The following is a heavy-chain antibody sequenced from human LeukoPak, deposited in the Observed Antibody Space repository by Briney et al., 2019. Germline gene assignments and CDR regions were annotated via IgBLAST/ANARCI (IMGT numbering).Heavy chain of an antibody. Sequence: LGESLKISCKGSGYSFTSYWIGWVRQMPGKGLECMGIIYPGDSDTRYSPSFQGQVTISADKSISTAYLQWSSLKASDTAMYYCARSTFDDSSGYYVDMGAFDIWGQGTMVTVSS. CDR3: ARSTFDDSSGYYVDMGAFDI. CDR2: IYPGDSDT. CDR1: GYSFTSYW. J-gene: IGHJ3*02. V-gene: IGHV5-51*01. D-gene: IGHD3-22*01.